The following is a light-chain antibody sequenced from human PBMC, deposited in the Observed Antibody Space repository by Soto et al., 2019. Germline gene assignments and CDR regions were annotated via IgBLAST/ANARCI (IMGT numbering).Light chain of an antibody. CDR3: QQRSNWPLT. Sequence: DIQMTQSPSTLSASVGDRVTITCRASQSVSSWLAWYQQKPGTAPKLLIYDASSLESGVPSRFSGSGSGTEFTLTISSLQPDDFATYYCQQRSNWPLTFGGGTKVDIK. V-gene: IGKV1-5*01. CDR1: QSVSSW. J-gene: IGKJ4*01. CDR2: DAS.